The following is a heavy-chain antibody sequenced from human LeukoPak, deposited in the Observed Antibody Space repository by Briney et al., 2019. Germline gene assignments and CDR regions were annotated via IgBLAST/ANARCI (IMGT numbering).Heavy chain of an antibody. CDR2: ISKSSSYI. Sequence: GGSLNLSCEASGSTFSSYSMNWFRQAPGKGLDWFPCISKSSSYIDYAGSVKGRFTISRDNAKNSLYLQMNSLRAEDTAVYYCASSYCSGGSCYAFDYWGQGTLVTVSS. D-gene: IGHD2-15*01. CDR3: ASSYCSGGSCYAFDY. CDR1: GSTFSSYS. J-gene: IGHJ4*02. V-gene: IGHV3-21*01.